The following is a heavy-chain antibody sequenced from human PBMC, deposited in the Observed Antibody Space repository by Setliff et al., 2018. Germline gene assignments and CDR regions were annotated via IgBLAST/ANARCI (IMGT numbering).Heavy chain of an antibody. CDR1: GDSIYSDGYY. V-gene: IGHV4-31*03. CDR3: ARDHPGYSSSWYWFDS. Sequence: SETLSLTCTVSGDSIYSDGYYWSWIRQHPGKGLEWIGYIYYSGSTYYNPSLKSRVTISIDTSKNQFSLKLSSVTAADTAVYYCARDHPGYSSSWYWFDSWGLGTLVTVSS. J-gene: IGHJ5*01. CDR2: IYYSGST. D-gene: IGHD6-13*01.